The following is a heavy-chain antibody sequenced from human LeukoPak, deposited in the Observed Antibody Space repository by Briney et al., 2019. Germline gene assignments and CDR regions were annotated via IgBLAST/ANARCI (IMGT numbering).Heavy chain of an antibody. J-gene: IGHJ6*03. D-gene: IGHD6-19*01. Sequence: PSETLSLTCTVSGGSISSYYWSWIRQPPGKGLEWIGYIHYSGSINYNPSLKSRVTISVDTSKNQFSLKLSPVTAADTAVYSCARMASGASGRFYYYHMDVWGKGTTVTVSS. V-gene: IGHV4-59*01. CDR2: IHYSGSI. CDR1: GGSISSYY. CDR3: ARMASGASGRFYYYHMDV.